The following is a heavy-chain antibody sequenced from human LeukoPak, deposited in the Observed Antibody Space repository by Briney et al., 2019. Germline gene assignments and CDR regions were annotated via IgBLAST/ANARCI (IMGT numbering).Heavy chain of an antibody. Sequence: PGGSLRLSCAASGFTFSNYWMSWVRQAPGKGLEWVANIEQDGSEKYYVDSLKGRFTISRDNAKNSLYLQMNSLRAEDTAVYYCARVGATLDYWGQGTLVTVSS. D-gene: IGHD1-26*01. J-gene: IGHJ4*02. CDR1: GFTFSNYW. V-gene: IGHV3-7*01. CDR2: IEQDGSEK. CDR3: ARVGATLDY.